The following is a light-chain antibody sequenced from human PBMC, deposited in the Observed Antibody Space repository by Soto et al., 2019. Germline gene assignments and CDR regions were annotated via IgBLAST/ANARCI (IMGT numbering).Light chain of an antibody. CDR1: QSLLHSNGYNY. CDR3: MQALQPSPT. CDR2: LGP. J-gene: IGKJ1*01. Sequence: DIVMTQSPLSLPVTPGEPASISCRSSQSLLHSNGYNYVDWYLQKPGQSPQLLSYLGPNRASGVPDRLSGSGSGTDFTLKISRVEAEDVGVYYCMQALQPSPTLGQGTKVEI. V-gene: IGKV2-28*01.